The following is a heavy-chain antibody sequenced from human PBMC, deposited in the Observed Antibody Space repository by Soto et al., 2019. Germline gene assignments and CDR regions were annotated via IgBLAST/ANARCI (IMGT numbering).Heavy chain of an antibody. CDR2: INHSGST. Sequence: SETLSLTCAVYGGSFSGYYWSWIRQPPGKGLEWIGEINHSGSTNYNPSPKSRVTISVDTSKNQFSLKLSSVTAADTAVYYCARIEDSSSWYEAFDIWGQGTMVTVSS. D-gene: IGHD6-13*01. CDR3: ARIEDSSSWYEAFDI. CDR1: GGSFSGYY. V-gene: IGHV4-34*01. J-gene: IGHJ3*02.